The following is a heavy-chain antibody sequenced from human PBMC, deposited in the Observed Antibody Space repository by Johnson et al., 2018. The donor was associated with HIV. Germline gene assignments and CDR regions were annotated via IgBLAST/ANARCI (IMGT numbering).Heavy chain of an antibody. CDR1: GFTFSDYY. Sequence: QVQLVESGGGVVQPGRSLRLSCAASGFTFSDYYMNWIRQAPGKGLEWVSYIRSSGSTIYYADSVKGRFTISRDNAKNSLYLQMSSLRAEDTDVYYCARLYCSSTSCYEIRDAFDIWGQGTMVTVSS. D-gene: IGHD2-2*01. V-gene: IGHV3-11*04. CDR3: ARLYCSSTSCYEIRDAFDI. CDR2: IRSSGSTI. J-gene: IGHJ3*02.